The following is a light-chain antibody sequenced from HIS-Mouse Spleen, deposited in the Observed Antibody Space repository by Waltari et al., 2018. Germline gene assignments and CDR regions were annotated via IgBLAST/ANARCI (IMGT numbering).Light chain of an antibody. CDR3: SSYTSSSTLGV. Sequence: QSALTQPASVSGSPGQPITISCTGTSRDVGGYNYASWYQQHPGTAPKLLIYDVSTRPAGVSHRFSGSKSGHTASLTISGLQAEDEADYYCSSYTSSSTLGVFGTGTKVTVL. V-gene: IGLV2-14*03. J-gene: IGLJ1*01. CDR2: DVS. CDR1: SRDVGGYNY.